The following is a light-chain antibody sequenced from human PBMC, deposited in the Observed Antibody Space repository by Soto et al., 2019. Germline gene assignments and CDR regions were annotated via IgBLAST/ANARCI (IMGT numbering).Light chain of an antibody. CDR3: QQYQSLP. V-gene: IGKV3D-15*01. CDR1: QSVSSN. Sequence: EIVMSQSPATLSVSQGERATLSCRASQSVSSNLAWYQQKPGQAPRLLIYDASNRATGIPARFSGSGSGTDFTLTISSLEPEDFAVYYCQQYQSLPFGGGAKVAIK. CDR2: DAS. J-gene: IGKJ4*01.